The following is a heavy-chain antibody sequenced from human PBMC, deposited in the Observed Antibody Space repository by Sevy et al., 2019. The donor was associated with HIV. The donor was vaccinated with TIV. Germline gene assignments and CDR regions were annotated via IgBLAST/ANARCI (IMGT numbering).Heavy chain of an antibody. D-gene: IGHD3-16*01. CDR3: ARRPEGPTGGTYYFDY. CDR2: IYYSGCT. CDR1: GGSISSSSYY. Sequence: SETLSLTCTVSGGSISSSSYYWGWIRQPPGKGLEWIGSIYYSGCTYYNPSLKSRVTISVDTSKNQLSLMLSSMTAADTAVYYCARRPEGPTGGTYYFDYWGQGTLVTVSS. J-gene: IGHJ4*02. V-gene: IGHV4-39*01.